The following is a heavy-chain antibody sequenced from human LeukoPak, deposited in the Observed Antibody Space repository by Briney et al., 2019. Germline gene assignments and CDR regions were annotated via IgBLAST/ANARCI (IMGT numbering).Heavy chain of an antibody. D-gene: IGHD1-20*01. V-gene: IGHV3-48*01. CDR3: ARLYNWNYFDY. Sequence: GGSLRLSCAASGFTFSSYSMNWVRQAPGKGLEWVSYISSSSSTIYYADSVKGRFTISRDNAKNSLYLQMNSLRAEDTAVYYCARLYNWNYFDYWGQGTLVTVSS. CDR2: ISSSSSTI. J-gene: IGHJ4*02. CDR1: GFTFSSYS.